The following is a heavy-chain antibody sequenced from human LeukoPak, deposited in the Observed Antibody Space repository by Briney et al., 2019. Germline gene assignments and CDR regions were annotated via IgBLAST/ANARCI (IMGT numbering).Heavy chain of an antibody. V-gene: IGHV1-69-2*01. CDR2: VGPEDGET. Sequence: GASVKISCKVSGYTFTDYYMHWVQQAPGKGLEWMGLVGPEDGETIYAEKFQGRVTITADTSTDTAYMELSSLRSEDTAVYYCATGGVAGTGSIDYWGQGTLVTVSS. CDR3: ATGGVAGTGSIDY. D-gene: IGHD6-19*01. J-gene: IGHJ4*02. CDR1: GYTFTDYY.